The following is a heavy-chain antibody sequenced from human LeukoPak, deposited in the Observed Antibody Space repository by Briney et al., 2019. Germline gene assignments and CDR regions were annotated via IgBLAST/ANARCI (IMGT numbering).Heavy chain of an antibody. CDR1: GLTFRRDW. CDR3: ATLDTAMVTNFGY. Sequence: PGGSLRLSCAASGLTFRRDWMSWVRQAPGKGLEWVAMIKQDGSDKYYVGSVKGRFTISSDNTKNSLNLQMNSLRAEDTAVYYCATLDTAMVTNFGYWGQGTLVTVSS. V-gene: IGHV3-7*01. J-gene: IGHJ4*02. D-gene: IGHD5-18*01. CDR2: IKQDGSDK.